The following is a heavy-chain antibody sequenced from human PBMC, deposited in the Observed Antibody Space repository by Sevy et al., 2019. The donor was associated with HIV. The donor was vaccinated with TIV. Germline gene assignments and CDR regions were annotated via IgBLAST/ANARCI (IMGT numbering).Heavy chain of an antibody. J-gene: IGHJ5*02. CDR3: ARELSDFWSGRKSNSVRWFDP. Sequence: WETLSLTCAVSGYSISSGYYWGWIRQPPGTGLEWIGSIYHSGSTYYNPSLKSRVTISVDTSKNQFSLKLSSVTAADTAVYYCARELSDFWSGRKSNSVRWFDPWGQGTLVTVSS. CDR1: GYSISSGYY. V-gene: IGHV4-38-2*02. CDR2: IYHSGST. D-gene: IGHD3-3*01.